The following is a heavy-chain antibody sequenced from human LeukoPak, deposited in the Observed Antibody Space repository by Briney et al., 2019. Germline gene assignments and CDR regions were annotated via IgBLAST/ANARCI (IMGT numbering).Heavy chain of an antibody. V-gene: IGHV6-1*01. CDR1: GDSVSSNSAA. J-gene: IGHJ3*02. CDR2: TYYRSKWYN. CDR3: ARGYCSSTSCYRGAFDI. Sequence: SQTLSLTCAISGDSVSSNSAAWNWIRQSPSRGLEWLGRTYYRSKWYNDYAVSVKSRITINPDTSKNQFSLNLTSVTAADTAVYYCARGYCSSTSCYRGAFDIWGQGTMVTVSS. D-gene: IGHD2-2*01.